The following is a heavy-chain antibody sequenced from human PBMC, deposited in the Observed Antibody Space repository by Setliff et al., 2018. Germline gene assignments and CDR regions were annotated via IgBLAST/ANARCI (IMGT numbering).Heavy chain of an antibody. Sequence: ASVKVSCKASGDTSTTYAIHWVRQAPGQGLEWMGWINAGNGNIRYSQNFQGRVTITRDTSASTAYMELSSLTSEDTAIYYCARGKWFRLDKSAWSNWFDPWGQGTLVTVSS. J-gene: IGHJ5*02. CDR1: GDTSTTYA. D-gene: IGHD5-12*01. V-gene: IGHV1-3*01. CDR2: INAGNGNI. CDR3: ARGKWFRLDKSAWSNWFDP.